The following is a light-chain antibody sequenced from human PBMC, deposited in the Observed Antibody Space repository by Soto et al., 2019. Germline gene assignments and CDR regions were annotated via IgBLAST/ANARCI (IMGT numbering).Light chain of an antibody. CDR3: QQYGSSPWT. Sequence: EIELTQSPGTLSLSPGERATLSCRASQSVSTSQLSWYQQTPGQAPRLLMYGASTMATGIPDRFSGSGSGTEFTLTISRLEPEDFAVYYCQQYGSSPWTFCQGTKVEIK. J-gene: IGKJ1*01. V-gene: IGKV3-20*01. CDR2: GAS. CDR1: QSVSTSQ.